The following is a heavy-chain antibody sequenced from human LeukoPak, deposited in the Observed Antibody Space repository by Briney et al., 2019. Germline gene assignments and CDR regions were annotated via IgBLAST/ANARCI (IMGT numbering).Heavy chain of an antibody. J-gene: IGHJ3*02. D-gene: IGHD1-26*01. CDR1: GFTFSSYS. CDR3: ASKWEPCPGAFDI. CDR2: ISSSSSTI. Sequence: GGSLRLSCAASGFTFSSYSMNWVRQAPGKGLEWVSYISSSSSTIYYADSVKGRFTISRDNAKNSLYLQMNSLRAEDTAVYYCASKWEPCPGAFDIWGQGTMVTVSS. V-gene: IGHV3-48*01.